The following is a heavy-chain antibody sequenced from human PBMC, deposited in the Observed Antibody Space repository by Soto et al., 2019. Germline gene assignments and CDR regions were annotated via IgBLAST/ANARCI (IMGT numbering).Heavy chain of an antibody. CDR1: GFMFSSAW. V-gene: IGHV3-15*01. CDR2: IKSKKDGGAR. Sequence: EVQVVESGGDLVEPGGSLRLSCVTSGFMFSSAWMSWVRQAPGKGLEWVARIKSKKDGGARDYAAPVNGIFSISRDDSKSTVYLQMNSLRAEDTALYYCVEGWNDFWGQGTLVTVSS. J-gene: IGHJ4*02. D-gene: IGHD1-1*01. CDR3: VEGWNDF.